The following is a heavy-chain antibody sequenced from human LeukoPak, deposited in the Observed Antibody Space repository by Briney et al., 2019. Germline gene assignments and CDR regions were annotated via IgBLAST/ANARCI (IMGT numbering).Heavy chain of an antibody. V-gene: IGHV3-30*02. D-gene: IGHD3-3*01. CDR1: GFTFNTHG. CDR2: IWVDGSVK. Sequence: PGGSLRLACAPAGFTFNTHGIHSVRQPPGKGREWVASIWVDGSVKHYSDAVKGPFTISRDNSLNTLYLQMNSVRVEDTAMYYCAKDTAIQFLEPAFWGQGTLVTVSS. J-gene: IGHJ4*02. CDR3: AKDTAIQFLEPAF.